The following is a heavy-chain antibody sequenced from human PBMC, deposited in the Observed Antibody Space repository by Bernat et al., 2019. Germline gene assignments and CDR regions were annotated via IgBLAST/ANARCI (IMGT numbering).Heavy chain of an antibody. V-gene: IGHV1-69*04. CDR3: ASLRLGELSLETFDY. CDR1: VGTFSSYA. CDR2: IIPILGIA. Sequence: QVQLVQSGAEVKKPGSSVKVSCKASVGTFSSYAISWVRQAPGQGLEWMGRIIPILGIANYAQKFQGRVTITADKSTSTAYMELSSLRSEDTAVYYCASLRLGELSLETFDYWGQGTLVTVSS. J-gene: IGHJ4*02. D-gene: IGHD3-16*02.